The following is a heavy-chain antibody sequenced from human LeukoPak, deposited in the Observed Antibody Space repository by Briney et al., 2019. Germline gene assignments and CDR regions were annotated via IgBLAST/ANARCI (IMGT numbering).Heavy chain of an antibody. CDR2: INHSGST. CDR1: GGSFSGYY. Sequence: PSETLSLTCAVYGGSFSGYYWSWIRQPPGKGLEWIGEINHSGSTNYNPSLKSRVTISVDTSKNQFSLKLSSVTAADTAVYYCARRRRYYYYHYMDVWGKGTTVTVSS. CDR3: ARRRRYYYYHYMDV. J-gene: IGHJ6*03. V-gene: IGHV4-34*01.